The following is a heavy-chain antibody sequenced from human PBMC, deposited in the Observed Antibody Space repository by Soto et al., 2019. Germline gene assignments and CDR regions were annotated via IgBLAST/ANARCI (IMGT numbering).Heavy chain of an antibody. D-gene: IGHD2-21*01. V-gene: IGHV3-23*01. CDR3: AKDRRGGGNSAFYSDF. CDR1: GVRVNNSA. CDR2: ISATGGGT. Sequence: GLSRASSGVRVNNSAMGGARQAPGKGLEWVSLISATGGGTYYADSVKGRFTISRDNSHNTLYLQVHSLTAEDTAVYYCAKDRRGGGNSAFYSDFWVQGASVP. J-gene: IGHJ4*02.